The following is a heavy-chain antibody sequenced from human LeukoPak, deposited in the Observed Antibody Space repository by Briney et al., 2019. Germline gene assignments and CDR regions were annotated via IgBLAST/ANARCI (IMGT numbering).Heavy chain of an antibody. D-gene: IGHD5-18*01. CDR2: INPNSGGT. CDR3: ARVSAMVASYYYYYYMDV. Sequence: ASVKVSCKASGYTFTGYYMHWVRQAPGQGLEWMGWINPNSGGTNYAQKFQGRVTMTRDTSINTAYMELSRLRSDDTAVYYCARVSAMVASYYYYYYMDVWGKGTTVTISS. CDR1: GYTFTGYY. V-gene: IGHV1-2*02. J-gene: IGHJ6*03.